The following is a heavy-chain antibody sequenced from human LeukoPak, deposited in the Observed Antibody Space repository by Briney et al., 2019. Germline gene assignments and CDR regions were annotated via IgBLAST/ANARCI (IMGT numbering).Heavy chain of an antibody. D-gene: IGHD2-21*02. J-gene: IGHJ3*01. CDR1: GFTFSPYW. Sequence: PGGSLRLSCAASGFTFSPYWMHWVRQGPGKGLVWVSRIDSDGRSTIYADSVKGRFTISRDNAKNTLYLQMDSLRAEDTAVYYCARGGGDHAFDVWGQGTMVTVSS. CDR3: ARGGGDHAFDV. V-gene: IGHV3-74*01. CDR2: IDSDGRST.